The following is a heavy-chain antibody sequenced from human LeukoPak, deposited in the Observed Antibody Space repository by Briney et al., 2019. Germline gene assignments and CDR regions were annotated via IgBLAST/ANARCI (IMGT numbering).Heavy chain of an antibody. J-gene: IGHJ3*02. Sequence: KPSETLSLTCTVSGGSISSGGYYWSWIRQHPGKGLEWIGYIYYRGSTYYNPSLKSRVTISVDTSKNQFSLKLSSVTAADTAVYYCASRYCSSTSCYGLDAFDIWGQGTMVTVSS. CDR2: IYYRGST. V-gene: IGHV4-31*03. D-gene: IGHD2-2*01. CDR3: ASRYCSSTSCYGLDAFDI. CDR1: GGSISSGGYY.